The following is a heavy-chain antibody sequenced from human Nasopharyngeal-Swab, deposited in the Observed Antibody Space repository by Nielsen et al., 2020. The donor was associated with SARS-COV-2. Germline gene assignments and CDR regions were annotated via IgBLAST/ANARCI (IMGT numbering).Heavy chain of an antibody. CDR1: GFTFSTYA. CDR2: ISGSGGSA. CDR3: AKDGRYYASGSHPFDY. D-gene: IGHD3-10*01. Sequence: GESLKIFCVASGFTFSTYAMSWVRKAPGKGLDWVSAISGSGGSAYYADSVKGRFTISRDNSKNTVYLQMNTLRAEDTAVYYCAKDGRYYASGSHPFDYWGQGTLVTVSS. V-gene: IGHV3-23*01. J-gene: IGHJ4*02.